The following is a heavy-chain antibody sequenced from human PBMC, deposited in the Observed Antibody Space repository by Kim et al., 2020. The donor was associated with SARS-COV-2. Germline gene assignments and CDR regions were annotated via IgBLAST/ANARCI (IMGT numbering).Heavy chain of an antibody. CDR3: GKDLLQDAIIPY. Sequence: GGSLRLSCAASGFTFSSYAMSWVRQAPGKGLEWVSAISGSGGRTYYADSVKGRITISRDNSKNTQYQQMNSRRAEDTAVYYCGKDLLQDAIIPYWGQGTLVTVSS. J-gene: IGHJ4*02. V-gene: IGHV3-23*01. CDR1: GFTFSSYA. D-gene: IGHD2-2*02. CDR2: ISGSGGRT.